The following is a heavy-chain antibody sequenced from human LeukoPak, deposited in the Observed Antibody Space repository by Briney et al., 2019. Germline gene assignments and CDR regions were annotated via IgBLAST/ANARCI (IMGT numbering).Heavy chain of an antibody. D-gene: IGHD1-26*01. CDR2: ISSSSSYI. Sequence: GGSLRLSCAASGFTFSSYSMNWVRQAPGKGLEWVSSISSSSSYIYYADSVKGRFTISRANAKNSLYLQMNSLRAEDTAVYYCARDLSGSLTIDYWGQGTLVTVSS. CDR1: GFTFSSYS. V-gene: IGHV3-21*01. J-gene: IGHJ4*02. CDR3: ARDLSGSLTIDY.